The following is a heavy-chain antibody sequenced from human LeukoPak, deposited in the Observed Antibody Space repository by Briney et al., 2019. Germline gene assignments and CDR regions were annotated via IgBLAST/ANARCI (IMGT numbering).Heavy chain of an antibody. CDR2: IYPGDSDT. CDR1: GYSVTSYW. Sequence: GESLKISCQGSGYSVTSYWIGWVRQMPGKGLEWMGIIYPGDSDTRYSPSFQGQVTISADKSTSTAYLQWSSLKASDTAVYYCARHIYSGSYYPDYWGQGTLVTVSS. D-gene: IGHD1-26*01. CDR3: ARHIYSGSYYPDY. J-gene: IGHJ4*02. V-gene: IGHV5-51*01.